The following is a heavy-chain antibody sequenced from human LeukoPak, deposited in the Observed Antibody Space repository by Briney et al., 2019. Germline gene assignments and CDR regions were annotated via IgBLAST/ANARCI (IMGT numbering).Heavy chain of an antibody. Sequence: GGSLRLSCAASGFTFSSYEMNWVRQAPGKGLEWVSYISSSGSTIYYADSVKGRFTISRDNAKNSLYLQMNSLRAEDTAVYYCASPRGVTTGYYYYYGMDVWGKGTTVTVSS. J-gene: IGHJ6*04. D-gene: IGHD4-11*01. V-gene: IGHV3-48*03. CDR3: ASPRGVTTGYYYYYGMDV. CDR1: GFTFSSYE. CDR2: ISSSGSTI.